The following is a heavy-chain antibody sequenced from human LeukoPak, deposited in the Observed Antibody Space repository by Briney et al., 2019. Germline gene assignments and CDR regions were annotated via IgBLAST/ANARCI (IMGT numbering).Heavy chain of an antibody. Sequence: ASVKVSCKASGHTFTVYYMNWLRQAPGQGLEGMGWISPNSCCTNYAQKFQGRVTMTRDTSISTAYMELSGLTSDDTAVYYCAREYCSGGSCYSFSDYWGQGTLVTVSS. CDR2: ISPNSCCT. D-gene: IGHD2-15*01. V-gene: IGHV1-2*02. CDR3: AREYCSGGSCYSFSDY. J-gene: IGHJ4*02. CDR1: GHTFTVYY.